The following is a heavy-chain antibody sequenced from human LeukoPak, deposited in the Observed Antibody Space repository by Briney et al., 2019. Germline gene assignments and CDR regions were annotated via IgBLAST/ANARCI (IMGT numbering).Heavy chain of an antibody. D-gene: IGHD6-13*01. J-gene: IGHJ6*03. CDR3: ARGDSWSGWDYYYYYMDV. CDR2: IIPIFGTA. V-gene: IGHV1-69*06. Sequence: GASVKVSCKASGGTFSSYAISWVRQAPGQGLEWMGGIIPIFGTANYAQKFQGRVTITADKSTSTAYMELSSLGSEDTAVYYCARGDSWSGWDYYYYYMDVWGKGTTVTVSS. CDR1: GGTFSSYA.